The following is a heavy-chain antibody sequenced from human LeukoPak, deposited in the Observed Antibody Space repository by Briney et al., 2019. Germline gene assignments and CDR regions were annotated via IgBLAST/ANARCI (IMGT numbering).Heavy chain of an antibody. J-gene: IGHJ4*02. D-gene: IGHD2-2*01. Sequence: GGSLRLSCAASGFAFSSYSMNWVRQAPGKGLEWVSSISSSSSYIYYADSVKGRFTISRDNAKNSLYLQMNSLRAEDTAVYYCAREEKGCSSTSCYSLFDYWGQGTLVTVSS. CDR1: GFAFSSYS. CDR2: ISSSSSYI. V-gene: IGHV3-21*01. CDR3: AREEKGCSSTSCYSLFDY.